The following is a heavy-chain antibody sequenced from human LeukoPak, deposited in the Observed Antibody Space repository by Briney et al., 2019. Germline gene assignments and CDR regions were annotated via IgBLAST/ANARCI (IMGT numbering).Heavy chain of an antibody. CDR2: IYYSGST. CDR3: ASDYCSSTSCSSRGGYYYYYMDV. J-gene: IGHJ6*03. V-gene: IGHV4-59*06. CDR1: GGSISSYY. Sequence: SETLSLTCTVSGGSISSYYWSWIRQPPGKGLEWIGYIYYSGSTYYNPSLKSRVTISVDTSKNQFSLKLSSVTAADTAVYYCASDYCSSTSCSSRGGYYYYYMDVWGKGTTVTVSS. D-gene: IGHD2-2*01.